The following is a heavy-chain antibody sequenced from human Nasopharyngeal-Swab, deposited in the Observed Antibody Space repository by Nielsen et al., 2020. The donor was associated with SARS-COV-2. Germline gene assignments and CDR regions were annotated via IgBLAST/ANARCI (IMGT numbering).Heavy chain of an antibody. Sequence: SQTPSLTRAISGDSVSNHSAGWNWIRQSPSRGLEWLGRTLYRSKWYNDYAESVKSRIAVNPDTSKNQFSLQLNSVTPEDTAVYYCARGRDFSFDSWGQGTLVTASS. V-gene: IGHV6-1*01. J-gene: IGHJ4*02. CDR2: TLYRSKWYN. D-gene: IGHD3-3*01. CDR3: ARGRDFSFDS. CDR1: GDSVSNHSAG.